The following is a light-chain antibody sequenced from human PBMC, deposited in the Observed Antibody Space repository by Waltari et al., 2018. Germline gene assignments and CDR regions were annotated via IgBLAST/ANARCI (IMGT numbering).Light chain of an antibody. Sequence: SCTASQSVSRSFAWFQQTSCQAPKLLIYGASTRATCFPDRFAGSGSGTDFSLAISSLEPEDFAIYFGQHYVRLPATFGQGTKVEIK. V-gene: IGKV3-20*01. CDR1: QSVSRS. CDR3: QHYVRLPAT. J-gene: IGKJ1*01. CDR2: GAS.